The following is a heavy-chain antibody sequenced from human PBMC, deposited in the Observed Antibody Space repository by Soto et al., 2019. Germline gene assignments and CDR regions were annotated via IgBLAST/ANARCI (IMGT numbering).Heavy chain of an antibody. D-gene: IGHD5-12*01. J-gene: IGHJ5*02. V-gene: IGHV4-39*01. CDR2: IYYSGST. CDR3: ARQAGGYDTNWFDP. Sequence: QLQLQESGPGLVKPSETLSLTCTVSGGSISSSSYYWGWIRQPPGKGLEWIGSIYYSGSTYYNPSLKTRVTRPVDTSKNQFSLKLSSVTAADTAVYYCARQAGGYDTNWFDPWGQGTLVTVSS. CDR1: GGSISSSSYY.